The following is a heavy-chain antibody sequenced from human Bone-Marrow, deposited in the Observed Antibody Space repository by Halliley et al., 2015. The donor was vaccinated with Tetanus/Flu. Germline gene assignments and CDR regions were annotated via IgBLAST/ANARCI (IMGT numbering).Heavy chain of an antibody. CDR3: MGGAGWLTDY. D-gene: IGHD6-19*01. CDR2: IAKDGSET. Sequence: GGGWVAKIAKDGSETNSVDSVRGRFTISRDNAKNAMYLQMKGVTVDDTALYYCMGGAGWLTDYWGQGVSVTVSS. J-gene: IGHJ4*02. V-gene: IGHV3-7*04.